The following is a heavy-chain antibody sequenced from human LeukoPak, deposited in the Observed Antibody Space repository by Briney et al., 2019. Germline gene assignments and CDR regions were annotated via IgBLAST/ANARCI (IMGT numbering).Heavy chain of an antibody. CDR1: GFTFDDYA. V-gene: IGHV3-20*04. D-gene: IGHD3-22*01. CDR2: INWNGGST. CDR3: YRDSSGFDAFDI. J-gene: IGHJ3*02. Sequence: PGGSLRLSCAASGFTFDDYAMSWVRQAPGKGLEWVSGINWNGGSTGYADSVKGRFTISRDNAKNSLYLQMNSLRAEDTAVYYCYRDSSGFDAFDIWGQGTMVTVSS.